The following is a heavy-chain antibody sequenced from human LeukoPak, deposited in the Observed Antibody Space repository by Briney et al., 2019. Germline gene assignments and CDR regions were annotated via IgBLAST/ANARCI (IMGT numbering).Heavy chain of an antibody. V-gene: IGHV1-69*04. D-gene: IGHD1-26*01. CDR3: ARDTRWELPEYFQH. CDR2: IIPILGIA. Sequence: SVKVSCKASGGTFSSYAISWVRQAPGQGLEWMGRIIPILGIANYAQKFQGRVTITADKSTSTAYMELSSLRSEDTAVYYCARDTRWELPEYFQHWGQGTLVTDSS. CDR1: GGTFSSYA. J-gene: IGHJ1*01.